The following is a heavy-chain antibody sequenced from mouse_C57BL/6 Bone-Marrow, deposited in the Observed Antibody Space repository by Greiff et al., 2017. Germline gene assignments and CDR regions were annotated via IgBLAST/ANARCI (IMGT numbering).Heavy chain of an antibody. J-gene: IGHJ4*01. D-gene: IGHD2-4*01. Sequence: EVKLVESGPGLVKPSQSLSLTCSVTGYSITSGYYWNWIRQFPGNKLEWMGYISYDGSNNYNPSLKNRISITRDTSKNQFFLKLNSVTTEDTATYYCAREDYDYPYAMDYWGQGTSVTVSS. CDR1: GYSITSGYY. V-gene: IGHV3-6*01. CDR2: ISYDGSN. CDR3: AREDYDYPYAMDY.